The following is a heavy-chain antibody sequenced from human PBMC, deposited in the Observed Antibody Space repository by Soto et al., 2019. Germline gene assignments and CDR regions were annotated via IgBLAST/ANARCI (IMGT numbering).Heavy chain of an antibody. V-gene: IGHV3-30*03. CDR2: ISGDGNDK. J-gene: IGHJ4*02. D-gene: IGHD1-26*01. CDR3: VQGASTAHQRLDS. Sequence: QVQLVESGGGVVQPGRSLRLSCAASGFIFRNFGMHWVRRAPGKGLEWVAVISGDGNDKYYPDSMKSRFTISRDNFNNTLYLQLNSLRPEDTAVYHCVQGASTAHQRLDSWGQGVLVTVSS. CDR1: GFIFRNFG.